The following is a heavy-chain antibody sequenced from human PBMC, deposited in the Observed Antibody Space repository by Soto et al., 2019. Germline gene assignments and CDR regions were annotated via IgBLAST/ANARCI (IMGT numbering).Heavy chain of an antibody. CDR1: GGTFSSSA. CDR3: ARGSGVVDYYYYGMDV. Sequence: ASVKVSCKASGGTFSSSAISWVRQAPGQGLEWMGGIIPIFGTANYAQKFQGRVTITADESTSTAYMELGSLRSEDTAVYYCARGSGVVDYYYYGMDVWGQGTTVTVSS. V-gene: IGHV1-69*13. D-gene: IGHD3-3*01. CDR2: IIPIFGTA. J-gene: IGHJ6*02.